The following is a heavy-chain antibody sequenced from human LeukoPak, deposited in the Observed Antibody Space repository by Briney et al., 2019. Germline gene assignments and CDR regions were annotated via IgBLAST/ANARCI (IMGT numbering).Heavy chain of an antibody. D-gene: IGHD3-3*01. V-gene: IGHV3-23*01. CDR3: TSGPGRVLGVVDF. CDR2: ISGSGDIT. Sequence: GGSLRLSCIASGFTFSSRGMSWVRQAPGKGLEWVSGISGSGDITYDADSVKGRFTISRDNSKNTVFLQMNSLRAKDTAVYYCTSGPGRVLGVVDFWGQGTLVTVSS. CDR1: GFTFSSRG. J-gene: IGHJ4*02.